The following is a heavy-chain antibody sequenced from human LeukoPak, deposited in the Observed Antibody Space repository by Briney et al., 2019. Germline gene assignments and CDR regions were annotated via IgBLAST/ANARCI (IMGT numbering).Heavy chain of an antibody. D-gene: IGHD3-22*01. CDR1: GDTFTSYD. CDR2: INPNSGGT. Sequence: ASVKVSCKASGDTFTSYDINWVRQAPGQGLEWMGWINPNSGGTNYAQKFQGRVTMTRDTSISTAYMELSRLRSDDTAVYYCAREGDYYDSSGYYPDAFDIWGQGTMVTVSS. CDR3: AREGDYYDSSGYYPDAFDI. J-gene: IGHJ3*02. V-gene: IGHV1-2*02.